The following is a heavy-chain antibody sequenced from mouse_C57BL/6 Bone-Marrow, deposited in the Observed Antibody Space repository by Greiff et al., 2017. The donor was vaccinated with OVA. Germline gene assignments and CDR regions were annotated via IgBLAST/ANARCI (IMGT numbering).Heavy chain of an antibody. Sequence: QVQLQQSGAELARPGASVKLSCKASGYTFTSYGISWVKQSTGQGLEWIGEIYPRSGNTYYNEKFKGKATLTADKSSSTAYMELRSLTSEDSAVYFCAREGVYYYGRNHYFDYWGQGTTLTVSS. CDR1: GYTFTSYG. D-gene: IGHD1-1*01. CDR2: IYPRSGNT. CDR3: AREGVYYYGRNHYFDY. J-gene: IGHJ2*01. V-gene: IGHV1-81*01.